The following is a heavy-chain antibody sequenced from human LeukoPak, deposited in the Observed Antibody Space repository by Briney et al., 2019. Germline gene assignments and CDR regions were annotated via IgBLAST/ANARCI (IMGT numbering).Heavy chain of an antibody. CDR1: GFTFSSYG. V-gene: IGHV3-48*04. CDR3: ARDQQQWLVRSHYFDY. J-gene: IGHJ4*02. Sequence: PGGSLRLSCAASGFTFSSYGMSWVRQAPGKGLERVSYISSSGSTIYDAASVKGRFTISRDNAKNSLYLQMSSLRAEDTALYYCARDQQQWLVRSHYFDYWGQGTLVTVSS. CDR2: ISSSGSTI. D-gene: IGHD6-19*01.